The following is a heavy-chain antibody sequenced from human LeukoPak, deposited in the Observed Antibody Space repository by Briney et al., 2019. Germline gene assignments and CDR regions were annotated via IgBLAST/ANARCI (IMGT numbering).Heavy chain of an antibody. CDR2: IHNDGTMG. CDR3: AKEGDEFRGYLDV. D-gene: IGHD5-12*01. Sequence: GGSLRLPCATSGFTFSLLGMQWVRQAPGKGLEWVAVIHNDGTMGQYADSVKGRFTISKDFSRNTLHLQMHSLRDDDTAVYYCAKEGDEFRGYLDVWGKGTTVTVSS. CDR1: GFTFSLLG. V-gene: IGHV3-30*02. J-gene: IGHJ6*04.